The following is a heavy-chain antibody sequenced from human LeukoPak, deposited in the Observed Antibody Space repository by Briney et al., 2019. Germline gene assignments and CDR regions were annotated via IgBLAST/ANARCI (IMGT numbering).Heavy chain of an antibody. J-gene: IGHJ4*02. Sequence: ASVKVSCKASGYTFTSYDINWARQATEQGLEWLGWMSPNSGNTGYAQKFQGRVTMTRNTSITTAYMELSSLRSEDTAVYYCVRAPPNWGFNYWGQGTLVTVSS. CDR2: MSPNSGNT. CDR1: GYTFTSYD. CDR3: VRAPPNWGFNY. V-gene: IGHV1-8*01. D-gene: IGHD7-27*01.